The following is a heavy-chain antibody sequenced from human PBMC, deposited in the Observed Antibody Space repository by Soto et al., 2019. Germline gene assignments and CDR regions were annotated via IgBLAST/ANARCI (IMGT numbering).Heavy chain of an antibody. J-gene: IGHJ5*02. D-gene: IGHD2-15*01. V-gene: IGHV4-34*01. Sequence: QVQLQQWGAGLLKPSETLSLTCAVYGGSFSGYYWRWIRQPPGKGLEWIGEINHSGSTNYNPSLKSRVTISVDTSKNQFSLKLSSVTAADTAVYYCARGRYCSGGSCPRNWFDPWGQGTLVTVSS. CDR2: INHSGST. CDR1: GGSFSGYY. CDR3: ARGRYCSGGSCPRNWFDP.